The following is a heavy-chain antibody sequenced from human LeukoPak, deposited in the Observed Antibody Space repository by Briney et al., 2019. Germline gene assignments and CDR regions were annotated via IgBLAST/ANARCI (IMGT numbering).Heavy chain of an antibody. Sequence: PGGSLRLSCADSGFTFSSYWMHWVRQAPGKGLEWVAVISYDGSSKYYADSVKGRFTISRDNSKNTLYLQMNSLRAEDTAVYYCAKQSARAGITMIVVVIPYYFDYWGQGTLVTVSS. J-gene: IGHJ4*02. V-gene: IGHV3-30*18. D-gene: IGHD3-22*01. CDR2: ISYDGSSK. CDR3: AKQSARAGITMIVVVIPYYFDY. CDR1: GFTFSSYW.